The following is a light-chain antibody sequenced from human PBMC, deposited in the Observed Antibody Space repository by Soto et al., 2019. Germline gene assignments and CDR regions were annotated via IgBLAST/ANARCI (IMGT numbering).Light chain of an antibody. Sequence: QSALTQPASVSGSPGQSITISCTGTSSDVGSYNLVSWYQQNPGKAPKLMIYEGTKRPSGVSNRFSGSKSGNTASLTISGLQAEDEADYHCCSYAGSSTYIFGTGTKVNVL. CDR1: SSDVGSYNL. V-gene: IGLV2-23*01. CDR3: CSYAGSSTYI. J-gene: IGLJ1*01. CDR2: EGT.